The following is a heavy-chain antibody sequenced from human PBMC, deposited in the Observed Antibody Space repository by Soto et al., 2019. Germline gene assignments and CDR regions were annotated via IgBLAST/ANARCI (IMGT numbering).Heavy chain of an antibody. CDR3: ARGGVAVAGDGDY. CDR2: INHSGST. Sequence: QVQLQESGPGLVKPSGTLSLTCAVSGGSISSSNWWSWVRQPPGKGLQWIGEINHSGSTNYNPSLRGRVAISVDKSTTQFSLNLSSVTAADTAVYYCARGGVAVAGDGDYWGQGSLVTVSS. V-gene: IGHV4-4*02. D-gene: IGHD6-19*01. J-gene: IGHJ4*02. CDR1: GGSISSSNW.